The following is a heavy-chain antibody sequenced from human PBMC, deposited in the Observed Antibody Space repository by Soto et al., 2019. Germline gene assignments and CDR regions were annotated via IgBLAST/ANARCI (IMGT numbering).Heavy chain of an antibody. V-gene: IGHV1-69*06. CDR3: ARGVYGSGNYYTGPSAFDI. Sequence: QVQLEQSGAEVKKPGSSVKISCKASGGTLSDHGVSWLRQAPGQGLEWVGGTIPVFNTAKYAPKFQGRVTIAAAKSTNIAHKELGSLRSDDPALYYCARGVYGSGNYYTGPSAFDIWGQGTLVIVSS. J-gene: IGHJ3*02. CDR1: GGTLSDHG. CDR2: TIPVFNTA. D-gene: IGHD3-10*01.